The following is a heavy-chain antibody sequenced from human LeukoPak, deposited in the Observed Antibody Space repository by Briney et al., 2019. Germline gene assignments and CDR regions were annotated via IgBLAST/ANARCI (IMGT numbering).Heavy chain of an antibody. J-gene: IGHJ6*03. V-gene: IGHV4-61*02. CDR3: ARDRPRLRGYSYGYYYYMDV. CDR2: IYTSVST. D-gene: IGHD5-18*01. Sequence: SETLSLTCTVSVGSISSGSYYWSWIRQPAGKGLGGIARIYTSVSTNYNPSRKSRVTISVDTSKKQFSLKLSSVTAADTAVYYCARDRPRLRGYSYGYYYYMDVWGKGTTVTVSS. CDR1: VGSISSGSYY.